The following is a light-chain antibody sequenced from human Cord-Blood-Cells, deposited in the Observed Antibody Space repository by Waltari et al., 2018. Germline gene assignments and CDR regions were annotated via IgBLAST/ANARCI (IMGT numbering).Light chain of an antibody. J-gene: IGLJ3*02. CDR2: GNS. Sequence: QSVLTQPPSVSGAPGQRVTIPCPGTSSNIGAGYDVHWYQQLPGTAPKLLLYGNSNRPSGVPDRFSGSKSGTSASLAITGLQAEDEADYYCQSYDSSLSGSVFGGGTKLTVL. V-gene: IGLV1-40*01. CDR1: SSNIGAGYD. CDR3: QSYDSSLSGSV.